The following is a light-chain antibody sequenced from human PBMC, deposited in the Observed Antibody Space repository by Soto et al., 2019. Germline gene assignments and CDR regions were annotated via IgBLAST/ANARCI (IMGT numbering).Light chain of an antibody. CDR3: QSYDSSLSGPKV. J-gene: IGLJ1*01. V-gene: IGLV1-40*01. CDR1: SSNIGAGYD. CDR2: GNS. Sequence: QSVLTQPPSVSGAPGQRVTISCTGSSSNIGAGYDVHWYQQLPGTAPKLLIYGNSNRPSGVPDRFSGSKSGTSASLAITGLQAADEADYYCQSYDSSLSGPKVFGTGTKLTVL.